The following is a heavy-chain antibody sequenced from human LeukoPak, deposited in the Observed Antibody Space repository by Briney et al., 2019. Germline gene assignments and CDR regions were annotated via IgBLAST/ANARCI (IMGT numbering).Heavy chain of an antibody. CDR1: GFTFSDSY. CDR2: ISSTSSAI. V-gene: IGHV3-11*04. J-gene: IGHJ4*02. CDR3: ARVIRSYGDSAY. Sequence: GGSLRLSCADPGFTFSDSYMSWIRQAPGKGLEWVSYISSTSSAIYYADSLKGRFTISRDNAKNSLYLQMNSLRAEDTAVYYCARVIRSYGDSAYWGQGTLVTVSS. D-gene: IGHD3-16*01.